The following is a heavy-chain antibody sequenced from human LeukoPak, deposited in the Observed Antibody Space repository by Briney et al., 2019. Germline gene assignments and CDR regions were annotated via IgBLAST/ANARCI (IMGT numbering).Heavy chain of an antibody. J-gene: IGHJ4*02. CDR3: ARRHDFWSGYYGSDWNFDY. V-gene: IGHV5-51*01. D-gene: IGHD3-3*01. Sequence: GESLQISCKGSGYIFTSYWIGWVRQMPGKGLEWMGIIYPGDSDTRYSPSFQGQVTISADKSISTAYLQWSSLKASDTAMYYCARRHDFWSGYYGSDWNFDYWGQGTLVTVSS. CDR1: GYIFTSYW. CDR2: IYPGDSDT.